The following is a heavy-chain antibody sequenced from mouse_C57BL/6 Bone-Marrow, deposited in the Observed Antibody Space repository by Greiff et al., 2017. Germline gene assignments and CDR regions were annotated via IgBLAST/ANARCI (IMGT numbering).Heavy chain of an antibody. CDR3: AREGEFTTVVARGNY. J-gene: IGHJ2*01. V-gene: IGHV1-26*01. CDR2: INPNNGGT. D-gene: IGHD1-1*01. Sequence: EVQLQQSGPELVKPGASVKISCKASGYTFTDYYMNWVKQSHGKSLEWIGDINPNNGGTSYNQKFKGKATLTVDKSSSTAYMELRSRTSEDSAVYYGAREGEFTTVVARGNYWGQGTTLTVSS. CDR1: GYTFTDYY.